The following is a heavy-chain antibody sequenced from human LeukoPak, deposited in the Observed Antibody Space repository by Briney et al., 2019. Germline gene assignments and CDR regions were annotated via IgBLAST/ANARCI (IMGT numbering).Heavy chain of an antibody. CDR3: ARDRDYSNYGRYNYYYYGMDV. J-gene: IGHJ6*02. CDR2: IWYDGSNK. CDR1: GFTFSSYG. V-gene: IGHV3-33*01. Sequence: PGRSLRLSCAASGFTFSSYGMHWVRQAPGKGLERVAVIWYDGSNKYYADSVKGRFTISRDNSKNTLYLQMNSLRAEDTAVYYCARDRDYSNYGRYNYYYYGMDVWGQGTTVTVSS. D-gene: IGHD4-11*01.